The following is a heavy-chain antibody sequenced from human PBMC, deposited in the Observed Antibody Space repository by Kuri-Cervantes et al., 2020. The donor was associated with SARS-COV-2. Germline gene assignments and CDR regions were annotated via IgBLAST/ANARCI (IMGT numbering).Heavy chain of an antibody. J-gene: IGHJ3*02. CDR2: IWPGDSNI. V-gene: IGHV5-51*01. CDR3: ARHGAVRTQFDPFDI. D-gene: IGHD3-16*01. Sequence: GGSLRLSCKGSGSSFTKHWIGWVRQMPGKGLEWMGIIWPGDSNIRDTPSFQDQVTISVDTSISTAYLQWSSLKASDTAMYYCARHGAVRTQFDPFDIWGQGTMVTVSS. CDR1: GSSFTKHW.